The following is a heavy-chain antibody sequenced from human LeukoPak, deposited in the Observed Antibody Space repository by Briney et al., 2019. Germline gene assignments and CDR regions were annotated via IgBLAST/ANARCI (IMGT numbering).Heavy chain of an antibody. D-gene: IGHD3-3*01. J-gene: IGHJ6*02. CDR3: ASGAASSDFWSGYSAYYYYGMDV. CDR1: GGSISSSNW. Sequence: SETLSLTCAVSGGSISSSNWWSWVRQPPGKGLEWIGEIYHSGSTNYNPSLKSRVTISVDKSKNQFSLKLSSVTAADTAVYYCASGAASSDFWSGYSAYYYYGMDVWGQGTTVTVSS. V-gene: IGHV4-4*02. CDR2: IYHSGST.